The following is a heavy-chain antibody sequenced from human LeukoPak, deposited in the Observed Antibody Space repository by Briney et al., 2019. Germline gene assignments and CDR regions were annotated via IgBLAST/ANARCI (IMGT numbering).Heavy chain of an antibody. CDR1: GFTFNRHW. J-gene: IGHJ5*02. V-gene: IGHV3-7*01. D-gene: IGHD3-16*01. CDR3: ARLLGDSTIYDL. Sequence: GGSPRLSCAASGFTFNRHWMSWVRQAPGKGLEWVATIKYDGSRTPYVDSVKGRFIISRDNAKNSLSLQMNSLRAEDTAMYYCARLLGDSTIYDLWGQGTLVTVSS. CDR2: IKYDGSRT.